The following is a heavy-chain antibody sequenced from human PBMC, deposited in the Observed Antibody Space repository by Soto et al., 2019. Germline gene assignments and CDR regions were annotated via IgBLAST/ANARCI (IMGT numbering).Heavy chain of an antibody. V-gene: IGHV4-30-2*01. CDR2: IYHSGST. CDR3: ARVSDCSGGSCYSVGYYFDY. J-gene: IGHJ4*02. D-gene: IGHD2-15*01. Sequence: SETPSISCAVSGESICSGGYSWSWIRQPPGKGLEWIGYIYHSGSTYYNPSLKSRVTISVDRSKNQFSLKLSSVTAADTAVYYCARVSDCSGGSCYSVGYYFDYWGQGTLVTVSS. CDR1: GESICSGGYS.